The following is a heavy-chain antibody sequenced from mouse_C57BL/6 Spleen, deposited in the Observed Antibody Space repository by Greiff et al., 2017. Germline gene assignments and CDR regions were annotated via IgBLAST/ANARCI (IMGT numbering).Heavy chain of an antibody. CDR2: IDPSDSYT. CDR3: ARSGDYYY. V-gene: IGHV1-69*01. Sequence: VQLQQPGAELVMPGASVKLSCKASGYTFTSYWMHWVKQRPGQGLEWIGEIDPSDSYTNYNQQFKGKSTLTVDKSSSTAYMQLSSLTSEDSAVYYCARSGDYYYWGQGTTLTVSS. CDR1: GYTFTSYW. D-gene: IGHD1-1*01. J-gene: IGHJ2*01.